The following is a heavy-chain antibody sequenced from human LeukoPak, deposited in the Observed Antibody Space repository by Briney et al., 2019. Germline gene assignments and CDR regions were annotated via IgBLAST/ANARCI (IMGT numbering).Heavy chain of an antibody. J-gene: IGHJ4*02. V-gene: IGHV3-23*01. CDR1: GFTLSNYD. CDR3: AKVGGSGTYYDH. Sequence: HPGGSLRLSCAASGFTLSNYDMSWVRQAPGKGLEWVSTLTGSTLTTYYADSVKGRFTISRGNSKNTLYLQMNSLRAGDTAVYYCAKVGGSGTYYDHWGQGTLVTVSS. D-gene: IGHD3-10*01. CDR2: LTGSTLTT.